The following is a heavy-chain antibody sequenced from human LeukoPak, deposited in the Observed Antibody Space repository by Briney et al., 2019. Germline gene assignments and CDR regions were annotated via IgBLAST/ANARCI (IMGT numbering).Heavy chain of an antibody. J-gene: IGHJ6*02. D-gene: IGHD2-2*01. V-gene: IGHV1-69*13. CDR2: IIPIFGTA. CDR3: AKNPDIVVVPAAMGAFCYYGMDV. Sequence: SVKVSCKASGGTFSSYAISWVRQAPGQGLEWMGGIIPIFGTANYAQKFQGRVTITADESTSTAYMELSSLRSEDTAVYYCAKNPDIVVVPAAMGAFCYYGMDVWGQGTTVTVSS. CDR1: GGTFSSYA.